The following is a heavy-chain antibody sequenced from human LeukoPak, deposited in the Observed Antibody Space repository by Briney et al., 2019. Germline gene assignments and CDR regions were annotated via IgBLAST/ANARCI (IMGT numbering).Heavy chain of an antibody. CDR1: GESFSGYY. J-gene: IGHJ4*02. Sequence: SETLSLTCAVYGESFSGYYWSWIRQPPGKGLEWIGEINHSGSTNYNPSLKRRDNISVDTPKNQFSLKLSSVTAADTAVYYCACRDYSNYDDYWGQGTLVTVSS. CDR2: INHSGST. D-gene: IGHD4-4*01. V-gene: IGHV4-34*01. CDR3: ACRDYSNYDDY.